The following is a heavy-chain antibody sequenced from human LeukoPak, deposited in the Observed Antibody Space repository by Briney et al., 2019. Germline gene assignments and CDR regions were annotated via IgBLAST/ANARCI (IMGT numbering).Heavy chain of an antibody. V-gene: IGHV3-20*04. CDR3: ERDADVDTAMVFFDY. CDR2: INWNGGST. J-gene: IGHJ4*02. Sequence: GGSLSLSCAASGFTFDDYGMSWVRQAPGKGLEWVSGINWNGGSTGYADSVKGRFTISRDNAKNSLYLQMNSLRAEDTALYYCERDADVDTAMVFFDYWGQGTLVTVSS. D-gene: IGHD5-18*01. CDR1: GFTFDDYG.